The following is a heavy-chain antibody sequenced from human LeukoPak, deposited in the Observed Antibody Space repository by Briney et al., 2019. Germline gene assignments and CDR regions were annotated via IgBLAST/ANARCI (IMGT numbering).Heavy chain of an antibody. CDR2: TIPIFGTA. J-gene: IGHJ3*02. D-gene: IGHD2-2*01. V-gene: IGHV1-69*05. Sequence: GASVKVSCKTSGGTLSTYAINWMRQAPGQGLEWMGGTIPIFGTANYAQKFQGRVTITTDKSTSTAYMELSSLRSEDTAVYYCARVRSRDVVVSGATFRLDAFDIWGQGTVVTVSS. CDR3: ARVRSRDVVVSGATFRLDAFDI. CDR1: GGTLSTYA.